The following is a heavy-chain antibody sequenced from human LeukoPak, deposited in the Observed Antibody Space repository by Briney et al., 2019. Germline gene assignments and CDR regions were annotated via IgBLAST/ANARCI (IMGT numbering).Heavy chain of an antibody. CDR1: GYTFTSYG. V-gene: IGHV1-18*01. D-gene: IGHD3-22*01. CDR3: ARDNLHVDSSGYYDN. Sequence: ASVKVSCKASGYTFTSYGISWVRQAPGQGLEWMGWISAYNGNTNYAQKLQGRVTMTTDTSTSTAYMELRSLRSDDTDVYYCARDNLHVDSSGYYDNWGQGTLVTVSS. CDR2: ISAYNGNT. J-gene: IGHJ4*02.